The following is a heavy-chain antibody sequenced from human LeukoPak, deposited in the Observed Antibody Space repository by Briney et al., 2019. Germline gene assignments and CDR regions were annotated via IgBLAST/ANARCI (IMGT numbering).Heavy chain of an antibody. CDR3: ARGTYYYDSSGYYHYFDY. Sequence: STHSHHPVPHAPTHRPPPVSHTNTDGSSTSYADSVKGRFTISRDNAKNTLYLQMNSLRAEDTAVYYCARGTYYYDSSGYYHYFDYWGQGTLVTVSS. J-gene: IGHJ4*02. CDR2: TNTDGSST. D-gene: IGHD3-22*01. V-gene: IGHV3-74*01. CDR1: STHS.